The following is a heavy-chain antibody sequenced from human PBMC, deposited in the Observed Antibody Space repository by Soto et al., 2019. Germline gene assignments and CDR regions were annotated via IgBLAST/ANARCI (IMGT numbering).Heavy chain of an antibody. D-gene: IGHD5-12*01. CDR1: GFTFSGSA. CDR3: TRLGRGYSGYDSVCDY. V-gene: IGHV3-73*01. J-gene: IGHJ4*02. CDR2: IRSKANSYAT. Sequence: GGSLRLSCAASGFTFSGSAMHWVRQASGKGLEWVGRIRSKANSYATAYAASVKGRFTISRDDSKNTAYLQMNSLKTEDTAVYYCTRLGRGYSGYDSVCDYWGQGTLVTVSS.